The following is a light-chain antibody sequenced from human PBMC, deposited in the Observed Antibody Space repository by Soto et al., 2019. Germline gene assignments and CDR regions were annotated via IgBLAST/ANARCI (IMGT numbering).Light chain of an antibody. J-gene: IGKJ3*01. Sequence: DIQMTQSPTSLSASVGDRVTITCRASQDIRNVVALYQKKPGKAPKLLIYVASTLQSGVPSRFSGSGSRTDFTHTLNSLQPEDVATYACRRYSSVPVFGPGTKVEIK. V-gene: IGKV1-27*01. CDR2: VAS. CDR1: QDIRNV. CDR3: RRYSSVPV.